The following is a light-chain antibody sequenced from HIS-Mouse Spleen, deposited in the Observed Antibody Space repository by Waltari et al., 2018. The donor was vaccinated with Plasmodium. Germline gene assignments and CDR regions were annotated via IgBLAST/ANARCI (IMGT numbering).Light chain of an antibody. CDR2: DVS. Sequence: QSALTQPASVSGSPGQSITISCTGTSSHVGGYNDVSWYHQHPGKAPKLMIFDVSTRPSGVSNRFSGSKSGNTASLTISGLQAEDEADYYCSSYTSSSTLVFGGGTKLTVL. CDR1: SSHVGGYND. CDR3: SSYTSSSTLV. J-gene: IGLJ2*01. V-gene: IGLV2-14*03.